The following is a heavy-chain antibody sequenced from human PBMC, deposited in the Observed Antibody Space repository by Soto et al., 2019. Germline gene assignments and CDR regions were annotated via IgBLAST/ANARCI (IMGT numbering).Heavy chain of an antibody. V-gene: IGHV4-61*01. D-gene: IGHD6-13*01. Sequence: SETLSLTCTVSGGSVSSGSYYWSWIRQPPGKGLEWIGYIYYSGSTNYNPSLKSRVTISVDTSKDQFSLKLSSVTAADTAVYYCARESESNSTLGMDVWGQGTTVTVSS. CDR2: IYYSGST. CDR3: ARESESNSTLGMDV. J-gene: IGHJ6*02. CDR1: GGSVSSGSYY.